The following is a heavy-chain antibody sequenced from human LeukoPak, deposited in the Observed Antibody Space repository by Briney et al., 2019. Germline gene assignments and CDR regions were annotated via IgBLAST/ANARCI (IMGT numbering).Heavy chain of an antibody. D-gene: IGHD2-2*01. J-gene: IGHJ4*02. Sequence: SETLSLTCTVSGASISGWYWSWIRQPPGKGLEWIGYIYGSGYTNYNPTLKSRVTISVDTSKNQFSLKLSSVTAADTAVCYCARRPGYCSSTSCRDYWGQGTLVTVSS. CDR2: IYGSGYT. CDR1: GASISGWY. CDR3: ARRPGYCSSTSCRDY. V-gene: IGHV4-4*09.